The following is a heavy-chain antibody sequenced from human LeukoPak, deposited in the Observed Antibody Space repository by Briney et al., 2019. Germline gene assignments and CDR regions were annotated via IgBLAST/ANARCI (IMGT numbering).Heavy chain of an antibody. D-gene: IGHD3-10*01. CDR2: TYYRSKWYN. V-gene: IGHV6-1*01. Sequence: SQTLSLTCTISGDSVSSNSAAWTWIRQSPSRGLECLGRTYYRSKWYNDYSVSVKSRITINPDTSKNQFSLQLNSVTPEDTAVYYCARRGYGSAFDIWGQGTMVTVSS. J-gene: IGHJ3*02. CDR3: ARRGYGSAFDI. CDR1: GDSVSSNSAA.